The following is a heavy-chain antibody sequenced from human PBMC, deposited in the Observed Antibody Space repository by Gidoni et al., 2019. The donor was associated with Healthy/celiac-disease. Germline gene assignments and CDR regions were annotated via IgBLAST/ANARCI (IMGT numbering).Heavy chain of an antibody. D-gene: IGHD2-2*01. CDR1: GGSIGSGGYY. CDR2: ISSSGST. Sequence: QVQLQESGPGLVKPSQTLSLTCTVSGGSIGSGGYYWSWIRQHPGKGLEWIGYISSSGSTYYNPSLKSRVTISVDTSKNQFSLKLSSVTAADTAVYYCARGRGIVVVPAAIVWFDPWGQGTLVTVSS. J-gene: IGHJ5*02. CDR3: ARGRGIVVVPAAIVWFDP. V-gene: IGHV4-31*03.